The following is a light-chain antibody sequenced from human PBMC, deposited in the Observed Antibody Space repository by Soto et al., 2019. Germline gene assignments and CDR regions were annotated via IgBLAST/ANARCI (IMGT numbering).Light chain of an antibody. CDR1: QTVLYTSNY. J-gene: IGKJ1*01. CDR3: QQYYTTPVT. Sequence: DIVMTQSPDSLAVSLGERATINCKSSQTVLYTSNYLAWYQQKPGQRPKLLIYWASTRESGVPDRFSGSGSGTDFTLTISSLQAEDVAVYYCQQYYTTPVTFGQGTKVEIK. CDR2: WAS. V-gene: IGKV4-1*01.